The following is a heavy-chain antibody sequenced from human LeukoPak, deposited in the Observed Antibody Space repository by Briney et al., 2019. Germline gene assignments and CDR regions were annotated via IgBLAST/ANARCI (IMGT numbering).Heavy chain of an antibody. CDR3: ARDLSMYQLRDYYYYYMDV. V-gene: IGHV4-59*12. D-gene: IGHD2-2*01. Sequence: PSETLSLTCTVSGGSISNSYWSWIRQPPGKGLEWIGYSYYSGNTNYNPSLKGRVTISVDTSKSQFSLKLSSVTAADTAVYYCARDLSMYQLRDYYYYYMDVWGKGTTVTISS. J-gene: IGHJ6*03. CDR2: SYYSGNT. CDR1: GGSISNSY.